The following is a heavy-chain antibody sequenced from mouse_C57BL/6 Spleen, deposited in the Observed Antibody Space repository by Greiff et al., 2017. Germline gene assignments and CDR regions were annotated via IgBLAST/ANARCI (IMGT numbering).Heavy chain of an antibody. J-gene: IGHJ2*01. CDR3: ARPDYGSSYFDY. D-gene: IGHD1-1*01. Sequence: EVQRVESGGGLVKPGGSLKLSCAASGFTFSDYGMHWVRQAPEKGLEWVAYISRGSSTIYYADTVKGRFTISRDNAKNTLFLQMTSLRSEDTAMYYCARPDYGSSYFDYWGQGTTLTVSS. CDR1: GFTFSDYG. CDR2: ISRGSSTI. V-gene: IGHV5-17*01.